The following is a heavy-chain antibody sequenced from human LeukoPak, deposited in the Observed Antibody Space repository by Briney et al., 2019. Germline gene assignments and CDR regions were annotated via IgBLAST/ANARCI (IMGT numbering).Heavy chain of an antibody. Sequence: PSETLSLTCTVSGGSISRYYWNWIRLPPGKGLEWIGYIYYSGSTNYNPSLKSRVTISVDTSKNQFSLKLSSVTAADTAVYYCARGYCSSTSCYAAGEFDYWGQGTLVTVSS. V-gene: IGHV4-59*01. D-gene: IGHD2-2*01. CDR1: GGSISRYY. J-gene: IGHJ4*02. CDR2: IYYSGST. CDR3: ARGYCSSTSCYAAGEFDY.